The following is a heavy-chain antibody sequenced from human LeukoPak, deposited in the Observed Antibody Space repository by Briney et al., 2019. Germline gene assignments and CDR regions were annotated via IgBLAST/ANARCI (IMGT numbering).Heavy chain of an antibody. CDR2: ITTYNGDT. D-gene: IGHD5-18*01. J-gene: IGHJ4*02. CDR1: GYTFTTSG. CDR3: ARGSSYGFSMGY. Sequence: GASVKVSCKASGYTFTTSGINWVRQAPGQGLEWIGWITTYNGDTNYAQKLQGRVTMTTDTSTSTAYMELRSLRSDDTAVYYCARGSSYGFSMGYWGQGTLVTVSS. V-gene: IGHV1-18*01.